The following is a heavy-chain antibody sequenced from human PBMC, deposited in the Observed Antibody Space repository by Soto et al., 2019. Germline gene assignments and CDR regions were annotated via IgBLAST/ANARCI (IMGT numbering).Heavy chain of an antibody. D-gene: IGHD3-10*01. CDR3: ARRGASGNFDY. CDR2: ISTSSSTI. V-gene: IGHV3-48*01. J-gene: IGHJ4*02. CDR1: GFTFSSYS. Sequence: EVQLVESGGGWVQPGGSLRLSCAASGFTFSSYSMNWVRQAPGKGLEWLSYISTSSSTIYYADSVKGRFTISRDNAKNSLYTQMNSLRAEDTSLYYCARRGASGNFDYWGQGSLVTVSS.